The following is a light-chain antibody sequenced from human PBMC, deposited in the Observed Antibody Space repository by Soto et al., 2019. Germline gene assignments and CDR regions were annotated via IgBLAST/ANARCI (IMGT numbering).Light chain of an antibody. CDR1: QTARSF. CDR2: DGF. CDR3: QQRNSWPLT. Sequence: EIVLTQSPAALSLSPGDRATLSCTASQTARSFFAWYQQKPVQAPRLLIYDGFNRATGIPARFSASGSETDFTLTSRRLEPEDFAGYYCQQRNSWPLTFGGGTRLQMK. V-gene: IGKV3-11*01. J-gene: IGKJ4*02.